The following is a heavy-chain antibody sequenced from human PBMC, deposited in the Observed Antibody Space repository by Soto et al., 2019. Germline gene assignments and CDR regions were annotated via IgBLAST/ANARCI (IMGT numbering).Heavy chain of an antibody. CDR3: ARDIRYDSSGYPPGY. D-gene: IGHD3-22*01. V-gene: IGHV3-30-3*01. J-gene: IGHJ4*02. CDR1: GFTFSSYA. Sequence: GGSLRLSCAASGFTFSSYAMHWVRQAPGKGLEWVAVISYDGSNKYYADSVKGRFTISRDNSKNTLYLQMNSLRAEDTAVYYCARDIRYDSSGYPPGYWGQGTLVTVSS. CDR2: ISYDGSNK.